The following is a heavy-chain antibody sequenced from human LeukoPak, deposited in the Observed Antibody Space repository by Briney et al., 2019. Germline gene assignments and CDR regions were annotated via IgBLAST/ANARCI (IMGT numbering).Heavy chain of an antibody. J-gene: IGHJ4*02. D-gene: IGHD7-27*01. V-gene: IGHV1-8*02. CDR1: GGTFSSYA. Sequence: ASVKVSCKASGGTFSSYAISWVRQAPGQGLEWLGWMSPNSGDTGYAQKFQGRVTMTSDSSISTAYMELSSLRSEDTAIYYCVRTPPNWGFDYWGQGTLVTVSS. CDR3: VRTPPNWGFDY. CDR2: MSPNSGDT.